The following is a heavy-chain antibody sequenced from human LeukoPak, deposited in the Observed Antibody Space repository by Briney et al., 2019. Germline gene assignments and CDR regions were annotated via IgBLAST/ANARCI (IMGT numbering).Heavy chain of an antibody. CDR2: IYYSGST. Sequence: SETLSLTCTVSGGSISSYYWSWIRQPPGKGLEWIGYIYYSGSTNYNPSLKSRVTISVDTSKNQFSLKLSSVTAADTAVYYCASSSNDYYYYSMDVWGQGTTVTVSS. J-gene: IGHJ6*02. CDR3: ASSSNDYYYYSMDV. CDR1: GGSISSYY. V-gene: IGHV4-59*01.